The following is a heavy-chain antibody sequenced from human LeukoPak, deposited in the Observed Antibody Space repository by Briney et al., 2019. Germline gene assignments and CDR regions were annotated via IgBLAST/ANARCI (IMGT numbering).Heavy chain of an antibody. Sequence: GASVKLSCNASGATCSSYAISWVRHAPGQRLEWMGGIIPIFGTANYAQKFQGRVTITADQSTSTAYMELSSLRSEDTAVYYCASGPLSSGYYYYFDSWGQGTLVTVSS. CDR2: IIPIFGTA. CDR1: GATCSSYA. V-gene: IGHV1-69*13. CDR3: ASGPLSSGYYYYFDS. D-gene: IGHD3-22*01. J-gene: IGHJ4*02.